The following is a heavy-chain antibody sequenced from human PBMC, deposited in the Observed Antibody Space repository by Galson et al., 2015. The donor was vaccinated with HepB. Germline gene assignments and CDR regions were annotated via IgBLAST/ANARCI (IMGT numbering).Heavy chain of an antibody. CDR1: GVSGVTFSDYY. Sequence: SLRLSCAASGVSGVTFSDYYMNWIRQAPGKGLEWVSYISDSGSIIYYADSVKGRFTISRDNAKNSLYLQMNSLRVEDTAVYYCARAALGWFDPWGQGTLVTVSS. D-gene: IGHD6-25*01. J-gene: IGHJ5*02. V-gene: IGHV3-11*01. CDR3: ARAALGWFDP. CDR2: ISDSGSII.